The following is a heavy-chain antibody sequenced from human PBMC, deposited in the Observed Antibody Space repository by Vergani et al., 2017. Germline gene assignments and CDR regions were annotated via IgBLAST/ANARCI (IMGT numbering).Heavy chain of an antibody. V-gene: IGHV4-39*01. D-gene: IGHD4-17*01. CDR1: GGSITSSSYY. CDR2: IYYSGST. Sequence: QLQLQESGPGLVKPSETLSLTCTVSGGSITSSSYYWGWIRQPPGKGLEWIGSIYYSGSTYYNPSLKSRLTISVDASKNQFSLKLSSVTAPATAVYYCASGWDFGDSRWGQGTLVTVSS. J-gene: IGHJ4*02. CDR3: ASGWDFGDSR.